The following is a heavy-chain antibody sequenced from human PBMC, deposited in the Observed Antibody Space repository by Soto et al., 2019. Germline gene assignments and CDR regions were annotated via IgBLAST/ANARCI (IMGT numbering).Heavy chain of an antibody. CDR3: ARDYYDSSGYDWFDP. CDR2: INPNSGGT. D-gene: IGHD3-22*01. V-gene: IGHV1-2*02. CDR1: GYTFTGYY. J-gene: IGHJ5*02. Sequence: ASVKVSCKASGYTFTGYYMHWVRQAPGQGLEWMGWINPNSGGTNYAQKFQGRVTMTRDTSISTAYMELSRLRSDDTAVYYCARDYYDSSGYDWFDPWGQGTLVTVPQ.